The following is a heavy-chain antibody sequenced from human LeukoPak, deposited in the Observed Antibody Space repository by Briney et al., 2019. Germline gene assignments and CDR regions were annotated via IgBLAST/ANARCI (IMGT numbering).Heavy chain of an antibody. D-gene: IGHD3-10*01. CDR1: GYTFTGYY. V-gene: IGHV1-2*02. J-gene: IGHJ4*02. CDR3: ARFPALWFGEFHDY. CDR2: INPNSGGT. Sequence: ASVKVSCKASGYTFTGYYMHWVRQAPGQGLEWMGWINPNSGGTNYAQQFQGRVTMTRDTSISTAYMELSRLRSDDTAVYYCARFPALWFGEFHDYWGQGTLVTVSS.